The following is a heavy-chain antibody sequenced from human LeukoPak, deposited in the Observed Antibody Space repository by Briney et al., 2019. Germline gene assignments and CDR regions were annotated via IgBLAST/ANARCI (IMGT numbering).Heavy chain of an antibody. V-gene: IGHV3-23*01. CDR2: ISGSGGST. D-gene: IGHD7-27*01. CDR3: AKGDTGDRYFDY. J-gene: IGHJ4*02. Sequence: GGSLRLSCAASGFTFSSYAMSWVRQAPGKGLEWVSAISGSGGSTYYADSVKGRFSISRDNSKNTLYLQMNSLRAEDTAIYYCAKGDTGDRYFDYWAREPWSPSPQ. CDR1: GFTFSSYA.